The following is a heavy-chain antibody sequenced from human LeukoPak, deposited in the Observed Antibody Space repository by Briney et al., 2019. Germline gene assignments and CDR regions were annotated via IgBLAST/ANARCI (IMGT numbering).Heavy chain of an antibody. Sequence: GGSLRLSCAASGFTFSSYGMHWVRQAPGKGLEWVAFIRYDGSNKYYADSVKGRFTISRDNSKNTLYLQMNSLRAEDTAVYFCARDNLDFWSGDHYFDDWGQGTLVTVSS. CDR2: IRYDGSNK. D-gene: IGHD3-3*01. V-gene: IGHV3-30*02. CDR1: GFTFSSYG. CDR3: ARDNLDFWSGDHYFDD. J-gene: IGHJ4*02.